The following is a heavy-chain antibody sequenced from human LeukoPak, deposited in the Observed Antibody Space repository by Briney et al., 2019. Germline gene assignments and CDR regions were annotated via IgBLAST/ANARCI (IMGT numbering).Heavy chain of an antibody. D-gene: IGHD3-9*01. CDR2: IYYSGST. CDR3: ERVYYDILAGYYNLDY. V-gene: IGHV4-59*01. Sequence: SETLSLTCTVSGVSISSYYWSWIRQPPGKGLEWIGYIYYSGSTNYNPSLKSRVTISVDTSKNQFSLKLSSVTAADTAVYYCERVYYDILAGYYNLDYWRQGTLVIVSS. J-gene: IGHJ4*02. CDR1: GVSISSYY.